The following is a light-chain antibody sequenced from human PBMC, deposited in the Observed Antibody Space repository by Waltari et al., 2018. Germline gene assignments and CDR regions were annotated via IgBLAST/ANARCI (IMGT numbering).Light chain of an antibody. V-gene: IGLV2-14*01. CDR2: DVS. J-gene: IGLJ2*01. Sequence: QSALTQPASVSGSPGQSVTIFCAGTSNDVGGYNSVSWYQEHPGQAPSVILYDVSDRPSVVYRRSGGAYAGTTSSLTSSLLQDEDEAYYYCSSQSSNDVVLFGGGTKLTVL. CDR1: SNDVGGYNS. CDR3: SSQSSNDVVL.